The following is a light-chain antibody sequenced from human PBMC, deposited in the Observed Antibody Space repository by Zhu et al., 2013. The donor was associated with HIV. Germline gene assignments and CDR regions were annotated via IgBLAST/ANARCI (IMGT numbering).Light chain of an antibody. CDR2: RND. J-gene: IGLJ2*01. Sequence: QSVLTQPPSASGTPGQRVTISCSGSTSNIGSNTVNWFQQLPGTTPKLLIYRNDQRPSGVPDRFSGSKSGTSASLTISGLRSEDEADYYCAVWDDTLNGQLFGGGTKVTVL. CDR3: AVWDDTLNGQL. CDR1: TSNIGSNT. V-gene: IGLV1-44*01.